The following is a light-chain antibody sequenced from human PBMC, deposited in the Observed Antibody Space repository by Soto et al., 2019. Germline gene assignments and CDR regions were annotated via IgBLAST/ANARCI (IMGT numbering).Light chain of an antibody. CDR2: TAS. Sequence: EIVLTQSPGTLSLSPGERATISCRASQSVRSNYLAWYQQKPGQAPRLLISTASTRATGIPDRFSGSGSGTDFTLTINSLEPEDFAVYYCQQYGTSPPLYTFGQGTKLEIK. CDR1: QSVRSNY. CDR3: QQYGTSPPLYT. J-gene: IGKJ2*01. V-gene: IGKV3-20*01.